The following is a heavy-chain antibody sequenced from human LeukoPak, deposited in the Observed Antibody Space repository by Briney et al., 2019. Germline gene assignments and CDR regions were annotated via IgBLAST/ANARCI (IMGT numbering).Heavy chain of an antibody. CDR1: GGSISSYY. CDR2: IYYSGST. V-gene: IGHV4-59*08. D-gene: IGHD3-3*01. J-gene: IGHJ5*02. Sequence: PPETLSLTCTVSGGSISSYYWSWIRQPPGKGLEWIGYIYYSGSTNYNPSLKSRVTISVDTSKNQFSLKLSSVTAADTAVYYCARQASTIFGVVINWFDPWGQGTLVTVSS. CDR3: ARQASTIFGVVINWFDP.